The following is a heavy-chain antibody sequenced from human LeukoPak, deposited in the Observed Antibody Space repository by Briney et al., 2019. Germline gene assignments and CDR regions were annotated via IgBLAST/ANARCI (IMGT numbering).Heavy chain of an antibody. D-gene: IGHD6-19*01. CDR2: ISTSGNTI. Sequence: GGYLRLSCVASGFTFSSYDMNWLRQAPGKGLEGGSYISTSGNTIYYADSVKGRVTISIDNAKNSLYRQMNSLRAEDTAVYYCARVSSGWHYYFDYWGQGTLVTVSS. J-gene: IGHJ4*02. CDR1: GFTFSSYD. V-gene: IGHV3-48*03. CDR3: ARVSSGWHYYFDY.